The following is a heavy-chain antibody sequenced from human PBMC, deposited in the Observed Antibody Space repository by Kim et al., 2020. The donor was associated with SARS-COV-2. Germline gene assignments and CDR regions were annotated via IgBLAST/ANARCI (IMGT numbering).Heavy chain of an antibody. Sequence: ADSVKGRFTISRDNSKNSLYLQMNSLRTEDTALYYCAKEKRGYSYGEFDYWGQGTLVTVSS. V-gene: IGHV3-43*01. D-gene: IGHD5-18*01. CDR3: AKEKRGYSYGEFDY. J-gene: IGHJ4*02.